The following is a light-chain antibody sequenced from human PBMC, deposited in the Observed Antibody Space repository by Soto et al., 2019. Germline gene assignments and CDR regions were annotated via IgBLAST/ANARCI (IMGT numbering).Light chain of an antibody. J-gene: IGKJ3*01. CDR3: QQRSNGPLFT. CDR1: QTVGRY. CDR2: DTS. V-gene: IGKV3-11*01. Sequence: EIVLTQSPATLSFSPGEKATLSCRASQTVGRYLAWYQQKPGQAPRLLIYDTSNRATGIPVRFSGSGTGTDFTITISSLEPEDFAVYYCQQRSNGPLFTFGPGTKVDIK.